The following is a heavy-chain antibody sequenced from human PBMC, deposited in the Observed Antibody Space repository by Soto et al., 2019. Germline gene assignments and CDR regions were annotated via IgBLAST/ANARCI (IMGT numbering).Heavy chain of an antibody. Sequence: VGSLRLSCAASGFTFSSYGMHWVRQAPGKGLEWVAVISYDGSNKYYADSVKGRFTISRDNSKNTLYLQMNSLRAEDTAVYYCAKDRRLYYYDSSGYPDNYGMDVWGQGTTLTVSS. V-gene: IGHV3-30*18. CDR3: AKDRRLYYYDSSGYPDNYGMDV. J-gene: IGHJ6*02. CDR1: GFTFSSYG. D-gene: IGHD3-22*01. CDR2: ISYDGSNK.